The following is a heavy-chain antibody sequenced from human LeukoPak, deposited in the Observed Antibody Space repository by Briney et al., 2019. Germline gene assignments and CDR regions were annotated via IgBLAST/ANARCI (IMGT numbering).Heavy chain of an antibody. CDR1: GVTFSSYA. CDR2: IIPIFGTA. CDR3: ARASYGDCFDY. D-gene: IGHD4-17*01. V-gene: IGHV1-69*13. Sequence: VASVKVSCKASGVTFSSYAISWVRQAPGQGLEWMGWIIPIFGTANYAQKFQGRVTITADESTSTAYMELSSLRSEDTAVYYCARASYGDCFDYWGQGTLVTVSS. J-gene: IGHJ4*02.